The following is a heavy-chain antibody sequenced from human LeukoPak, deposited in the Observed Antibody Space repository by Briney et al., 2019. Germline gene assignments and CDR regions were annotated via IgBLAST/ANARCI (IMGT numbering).Heavy chain of an antibody. V-gene: IGHV4-39*07. J-gene: IGHJ4*02. D-gene: IGHD1-1*01. CDR2: IYFSGST. CDR1: GGSIISSIYY. Sequence: PSETLSLTCTVSGGSIISSIYYWAWIRQPPGKGLDWIGSIYFSGSTYYNPSLRGRVTISVDTSKNQFSLKLSSVTAADTAVYYCARDRGTWNDDGFDYWGQGTLVTVSS. CDR3: ARDRGTWNDDGFDY.